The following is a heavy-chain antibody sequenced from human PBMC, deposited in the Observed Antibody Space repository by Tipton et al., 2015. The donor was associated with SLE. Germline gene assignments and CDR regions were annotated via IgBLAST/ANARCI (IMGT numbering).Heavy chain of an antibody. J-gene: IGHJ3*02. CDR1: GGSISSYY. CDR3: AIRGAAGYDAFDI. D-gene: IGHD3-10*01. Sequence: TLSLTCTVSGGSISSYYWSWIRQPAGKGLEWIGRIYTSGSTNYNPSLKSRVTMSVDTSKNQFSLKLSSVTAADTAVYYCAIRGAAGYDAFDIWGQGTMVTVSS. CDR2: IYTSGST. V-gene: IGHV4-4*07.